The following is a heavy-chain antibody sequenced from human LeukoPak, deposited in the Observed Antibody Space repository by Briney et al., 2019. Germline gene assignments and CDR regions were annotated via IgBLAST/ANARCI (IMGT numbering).Heavy chain of an antibody. CDR1: AFTFSDYS. V-gene: IGHV3-48*01. D-gene: IGHD1-26*01. J-gene: IGHJ4*02. CDR3: ARDRLTSGSYFFDY. CDR2: ISGRSSTI. Sequence: GGSLRLSCAASAFTFSDYSMNWVRQAPGKGLEWISYISGRSSTIYYADSVRGRFTISRDNAKNSMYLQMNSLRAEDTAAYYCARDRLTSGSYFFDYWGQGTLVTVSS.